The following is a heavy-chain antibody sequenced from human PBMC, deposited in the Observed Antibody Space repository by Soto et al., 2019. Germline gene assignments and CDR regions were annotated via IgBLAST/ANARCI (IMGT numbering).Heavy chain of an antibody. CDR1: GGSISSGDYY. J-gene: IGHJ6*02. V-gene: IGHV4-30-4*01. D-gene: IGHD2-2*01. Sequence: PSETLSLTCTVSGGSISSGDYYWSWIRQPPGKGLEWIGYIYYSGSTYYNPSLKSRVTISVDTSKNQFSLKLSSVTAADTAVYYCASGYFSSTSRFYYGMDVWGQGTTVTVSS. CDR3: ASGYFSSTSRFYYGMDV. CDR2: IYYSGST.